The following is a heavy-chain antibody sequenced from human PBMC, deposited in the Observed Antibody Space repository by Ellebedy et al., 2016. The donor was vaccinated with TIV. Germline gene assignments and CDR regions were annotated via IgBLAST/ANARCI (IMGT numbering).Heavy chain of an antibody. CDR2: ILPVFGSA. V-gene: IGHV1-69*13. D-gene: IGHD3-9*01. Sequence: AASVKVSCKASGDTFSSYAVSWVRQAPGQGLEWMGKILPVFGSADYAQKFQGRVTIIADASTSTAYMEVTSLRSEDTAVYYCARVAAHDYDVFFYGMDVWGQGTTVTVSS. J-gene: IGHJ6*02. CDR3: ARVAAHDYDVFFYGMDV. CDR1: GDTFSSYA.